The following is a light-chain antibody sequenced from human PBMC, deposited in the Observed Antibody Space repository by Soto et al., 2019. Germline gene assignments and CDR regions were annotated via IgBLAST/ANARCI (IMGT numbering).Light chain of an antibody. V-gene: IGLV2-14*01. CDR3: SSYTRYSTLI. Sequence: QSALTQPASVSGSPGQSITISCAGTTSDVGAYNYVSWYQQHPGKAPKLMIFDVSSRPSGVSNRFSGSKSGNTASLTISGLQAEDEADYYCSSYTRYSTLIFGGGTKLTVL. J-gene: IGLJ2*01. CDR2: DVS. CDR1: TSDVGAYNY.